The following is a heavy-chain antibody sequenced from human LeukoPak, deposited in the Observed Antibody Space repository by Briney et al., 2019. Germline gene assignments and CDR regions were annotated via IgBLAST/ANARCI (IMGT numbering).Heavy chain of an antibody. CDR3: ARDSYYGSGSDGCCYYGMDV. Sequence: GGSLRLFCAASGFTFSSYDMHWVRQAPGKGLEWVADIWYDGSNKYYADSVKGRFTISRDNSKNKKYLQMKSLRLEDKAVDDCARDSYYGSGSDGCCYYGMDVWGKGTTVTVSS. J-gene: IGHJ6*04. V-gene: IGHV3-33*01. CDR1: GFTFSSYD. CDR2: IWYDGSNK. D-gene: IGHD3-10*01.